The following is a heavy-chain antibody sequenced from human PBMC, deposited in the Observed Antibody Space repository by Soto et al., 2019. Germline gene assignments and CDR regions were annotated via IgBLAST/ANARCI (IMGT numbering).Heavy chain of an antibody. Sequence: PGGSLILSWAASGFTFSSAAMSWGLQAPGKGMEWVSAISGSGGSTYYADSVKGRFSISGDNSKNTLYLQMNSLRAEDTAVYYCATGRGYCSSTSCYVGSDYWGQGT. CDR3: ATGRGYCSSTSCYVGSDY. CDR2: ISGSGGST. D-gene: IGHD2-2*01. J-gene: IGHJ4*02. V-gene: IGHV3-23*01. CDR1: GFTFSSAA.